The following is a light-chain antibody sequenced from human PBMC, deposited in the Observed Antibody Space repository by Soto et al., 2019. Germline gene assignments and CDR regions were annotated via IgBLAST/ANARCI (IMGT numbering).Light chain of an antibody. J-gene: IGKJ4*01. CDR1: QSVYTY. Sequence: EIVLTQSPATLSLSPGERATLSCRASQSVYTYLAWYQQKPGQAPRLLIYDASNRATGIPARFSGSGSGTDFTLTISSLEPEDFAVYFCQQRSTWPPFTFGGGTKVEIK. V-gene: IGKV3-11*01. CDR2: DAS. CDR3: QQRSTWPPFT.